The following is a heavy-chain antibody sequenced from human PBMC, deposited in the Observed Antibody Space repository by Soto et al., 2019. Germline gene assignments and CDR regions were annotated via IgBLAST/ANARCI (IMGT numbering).Heavy chain of an antibody. J-gene: IGHJ4*02. CDR3: ATGVTVIGTFDF. V-gene: IGHV1-24*01. CDR1: GHTLTELP. D-gene: IGHD2-21*01. Sequence: QVQLTQSGPEVKKPGASVKVSCKVSGHTLTELPMHWVRQAPGKGLEWMGGFDPEDGETIYAQKFQGRVTMTEDPSTDTAYMELSGLTSEDTAVLYCATGVTVIGTFDFWGQGTLLSVSS. CDR2: FDPEDGET.